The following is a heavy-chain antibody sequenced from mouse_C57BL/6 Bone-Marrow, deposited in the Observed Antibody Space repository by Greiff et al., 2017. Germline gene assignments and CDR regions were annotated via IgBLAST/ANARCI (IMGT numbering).Heavy chain of an antibody. CDR3: ARSRDYDYSWFAY. CDR1: GYTFTSYG. Sequence: QVQLQQSGAELARPGASVTLSCKASGYTFTSYGIRWVKQRPGQGLAWIGEIYPRSGNTSYNEKFQGKAPLTSDKSSSPAYMSLRSLTSEDSAVYFWARSRDYDYSWFAYWGQGTLVTVSA. J-gene: IGHJ3*01. CDR2: IYPRSGNT. V-gene: IGHV1-81*01. D-gene: IGHD2-4*01.